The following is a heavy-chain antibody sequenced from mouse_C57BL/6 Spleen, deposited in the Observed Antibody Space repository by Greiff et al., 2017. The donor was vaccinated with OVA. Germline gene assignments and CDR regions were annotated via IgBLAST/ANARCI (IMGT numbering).Heavy chain of an antibody. CDR2: IDPENGDT. CDR1: GFNIKDDY. J-gene: IGHJ2*01. Sequence: DVKLQESGAELVRPGASVKLSCTASGFNIKDDYMHWVKQRPEQGLEWIGWIDPENGDTEYASKFQGKATITADTSSNTAYLQLSSLTSEDTAVYYCTTLQYFDYWGQGTTLTVSS. CDR3: TTLQYFDY. V-gene: IGHV14-4*01.